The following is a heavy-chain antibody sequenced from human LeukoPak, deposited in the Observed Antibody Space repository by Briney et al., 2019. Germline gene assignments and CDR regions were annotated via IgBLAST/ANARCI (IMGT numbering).Heavy chain of an antibody. CDR1: GGSISSSSYY. J-gene: IGHJ4*02. Sequence: SETLSLTCTVSGGSISSSSYYWGWIRQPPGKGLEWIGSIYYSGSIYYNPSLKSRVTISVDTSKNQFSLKLSSVTAADTAVYYCARDHRIPRSFDYWGQGTLVTVSS. CDR2: IYYSGSI. V-gene: IGHV4-39*07. CDR3: ARDHRIPRSFDY.